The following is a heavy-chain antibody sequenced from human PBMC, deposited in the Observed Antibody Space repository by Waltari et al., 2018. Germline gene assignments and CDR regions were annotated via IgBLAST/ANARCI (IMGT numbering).Heavy chain of an antibody. J-gene: IGHJ4*02. D-gene: IGHD2-21*02. V-gene: IGHV3-21*01. CDR3: AREWGVMIGTAGFYFDY. CDR2: ISGGSSFK. CDR1: GVTCGRHT. Sequence: EVQLVGSGGGLVKPGGSLRLPCAASGVTCGRHTMNWVRQAPGNGLEWVSSISGGSSFKYYADSVKGRFTISRDNVNNSLYLQMNSLRVEDTAVYYCAREWGVMIGTAGFYFDYWAQGALVTVFS.